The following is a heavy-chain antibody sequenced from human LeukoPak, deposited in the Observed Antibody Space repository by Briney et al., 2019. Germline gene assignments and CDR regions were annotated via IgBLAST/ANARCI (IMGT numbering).Heavy chain of an antibody. V-gene: IGHV3-66*01. CDR2: IYSGGST. Sequence: GGSLRLSCAASGLTFSSYAMSWVRQAPGKGLEWVSVIYSGGSTYYADSVKGRFTISRDNSKNTLYLQMNSLRAEDTAVYYCARESSSSWSQRGWFDPWGQGTLVTVSS. CDR3: ARESSSSWSQRGWFDP. J-gene: IGHJ5*02. D-gene: IGHD6-13*01. CDR1: GLTFSSYA.